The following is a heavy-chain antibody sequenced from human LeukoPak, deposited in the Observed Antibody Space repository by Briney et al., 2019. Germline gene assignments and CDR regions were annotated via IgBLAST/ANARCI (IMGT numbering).Heavy chain of an antibody. CDR3: ASPYDYVWGAHYYMDV. V-gene: IGHV1-69*06. J-gene: IGHJ6*03. CDR1: GGTFSSYA. Sequence: SVKVSCKASGGTFSSYAISWVRQAPGQGLEWMGRIIPIFGTANYAQKFQGRVTITADKSTSTAYMELSSLRSEDTAVYYCASPYDYVWGAHYYMDVWGKGITVTVSS. D-gene: IGHD3-16*01. CDR2: IIPIFGTA.